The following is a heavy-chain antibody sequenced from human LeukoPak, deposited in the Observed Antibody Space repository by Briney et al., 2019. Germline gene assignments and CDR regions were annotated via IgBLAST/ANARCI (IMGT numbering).Heavy chain of an antibody. V-gene: IGHV6-1*01. CDR2: TYYRSKWYN. J-gene: IGHJ4*02. CDR1: GDSVSSNSAA. CDR3: ARDFDSFYCSGGSCYHVY. Sequence: SQTLSLTCAISGDSVSSNSAAWNWIRQSPSRGLEWLGRTYYRSKWYNDYAVSVKSRLTINPDTSKNQFSLQLNSVTPEDTAVYYCARDFDSFYCSGGSCYHVYWGQGTLVTVSS. D-gene: IGHD2-15*01.